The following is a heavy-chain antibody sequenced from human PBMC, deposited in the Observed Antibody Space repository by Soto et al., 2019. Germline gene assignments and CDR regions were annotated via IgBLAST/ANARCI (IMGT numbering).Heavy chain of an antibody. V-gene: IGHV3-33*01. Sequence: QVQLVESGGGVVQPGRSLRLSCAAPGFTFSNYGMHWVRQAPGKGLEWVAVIWYDGSNKYYADSVKGRFTISRDNSKNTLYLQMNSLRAEDTAVYYCARDEWGSGSLDYWGQGTLVTVSS. CDR2: IWYDGSNK. D-gene: IGHD3-10*01. J-gene: IGHJ4*02. CDR1: GFTFSNYG. CDR3: ARDEWGSGSLDY.